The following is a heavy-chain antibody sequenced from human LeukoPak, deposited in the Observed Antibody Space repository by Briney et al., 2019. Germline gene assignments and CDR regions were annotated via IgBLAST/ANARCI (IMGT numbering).Heavy chain of an antibody. CDR3: ARFSSGCDTSSCYLTY. V-gene: IGHV4-59*11. J-gene: IGHJ4*02. D-gene: IGHD2-2*01. CDR2: IHYTGTT. Sequence: SETLPLTCTVSGGSISGHYWSWIRQPPGKGLELIGHIHYTGTTYYSPSLRSRVAISLDTSRNQFSLQLSSVTASDTAVYYCARFSSGCDTSSCYLTYWGQGILVTVSS. CDR1: GGSISGHY.